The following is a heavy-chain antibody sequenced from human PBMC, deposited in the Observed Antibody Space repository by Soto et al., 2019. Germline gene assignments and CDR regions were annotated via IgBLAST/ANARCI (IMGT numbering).Heavy chain of an antibody. CDR2: ISSSGSTI. Sequence: GESLKISCAASGFTFSDYYMSWIRQAPGKGLEWVSYISSSGSTIYYADSVKGRFTISRDNAKNTLYLQMNSLRAEDTAVYYCARGRGYYYYYMDVWGKGTTVTVSS. J-gene: IGHJ6*03. CDR1: GFTFSDYY. V-gene: IGHV3-11*04. CDR3: ARGRGYYYYYMDV.